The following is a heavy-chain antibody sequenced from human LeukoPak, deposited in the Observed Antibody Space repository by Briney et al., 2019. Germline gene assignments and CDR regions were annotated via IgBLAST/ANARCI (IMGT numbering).Heavy chain of an antibody. Sequence: SVKVSCKASGGTFSSYAISWVRQAPGQGLEWMGRIIPILGIANYAQKFQGRVTITAVKSTSTAYMELSSLRSEDTAVYYYASNPTGDYYYYYGMDVWGQGTTVTVSS. J-gene: IGHJ6*02. D-gene: IGHD7-27*01. CDR3: ASNPTGDYYYYYGMDV. CDR1: GGTFSSYA. CDR2: IIPILGIA. V-gene: IGHV1-69*04.